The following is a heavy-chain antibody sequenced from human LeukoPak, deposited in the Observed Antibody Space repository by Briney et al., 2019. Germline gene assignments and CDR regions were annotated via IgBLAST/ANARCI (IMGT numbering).Heavy chain of an antibody. V-gene: IGHV4-30-2*01. J-gene: IGHJ3*02. D-gene: IGHD6-19*01. CDR2: IYHSGST. CDR1: GGSISSGGYS. Sequence: SETLSLTCAVSGGSISSGGYSWRWIRQPPGKGLEWIGYIYHSGSTYYNPSLKSRVTISVDRSKNQFSLKLSSVTAADTAVYYCARANTYSSGWYKGAFDIWGQGTMVTVSS. CDR3: ARANTYSSGWYKGAFDI.